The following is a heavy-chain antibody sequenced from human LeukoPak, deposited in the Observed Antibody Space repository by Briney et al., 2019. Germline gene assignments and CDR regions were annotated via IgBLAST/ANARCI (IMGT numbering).Heavy chain of an antibody. V-gene: IGHV1-2*02. CDR3: ARDLGDGNGMGNYYFDY. CDR1: GYVFSDYY. D-gene: IGHD2-8*01. J-gene: IGHJ4*02. Sequence: GASVKVSCKASGYVFSDYYMHWVRQAPGQGLEWMGWINPNGGGTNSAQKFQGRVTMTRDTSINTVYMELNSLRSDDTAVYYCARDLGDGNGMGNYYFDYWGQGTLVTVSS. CDR2: INPNGGGT.